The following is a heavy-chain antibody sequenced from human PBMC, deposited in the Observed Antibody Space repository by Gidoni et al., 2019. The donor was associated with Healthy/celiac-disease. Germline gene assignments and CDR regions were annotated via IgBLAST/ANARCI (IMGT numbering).Heavy chain of an antibody. J-gene: IGHJ4*02. CDR3: AYYDYVWGSYRSIDY. Sequence: QVQLQQWGAGLLKPSATLSLTCAVYGGSFSGYYWSWIRQPPGKGLEWIGEINHSGSTNYNPSLKSRVTISVDTSKNQFSLKLSSVTAADTAVYYCAYYDYVWGSYRSIDYWGQGTLVTVSS. D-gene: IGHD3-16*02. V-gene: IGHV4-34*01. CDR1: GGSFSGYY. CDR2: INHSGST.